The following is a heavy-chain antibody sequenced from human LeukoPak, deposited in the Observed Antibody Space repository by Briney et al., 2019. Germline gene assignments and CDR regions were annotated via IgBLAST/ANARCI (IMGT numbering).Heavy chain of an antibody. J-gene: IGHJ4*02. CDR1: GFTFDDYG. CDR3: ARVYYDSSGYYFPYFDY. Sequence: PGGSLRLSCAASGFTFDDYGMSWVRQAPGKGLEWVSGINWNGGSTGYADSVKGRFTISRDNAKNSLYLQMNSLRAEDTALYYCARVYYDSSGYYFPYFDYWGQGTLVTVS. D-gene: IGHD3-22*01. V-gene: IGHV3-20*04. CDR2: INWNGGST.